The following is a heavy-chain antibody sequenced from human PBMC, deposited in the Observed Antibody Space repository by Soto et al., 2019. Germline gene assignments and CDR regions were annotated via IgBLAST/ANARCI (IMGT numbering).Heavy chain of an antibody. CDR3: AHRRPSLSSEGRILTGYFDAFDI. Sequence: HITLKESGPTLVKPTQTLKLSCTLSGFSLSNSGVGVGWIRQPPGKALEWLALIYWDDDKRYSPSLKSRLPNAKDTPKIHVVLTMTTLDTVDTATYYCAHRRPSLSSEGRILTGYFDAFDIWGQGTMVTVSS. V-gene: IGHV2-5*02. J-gene: IGHJ3*02. CDR1: GFSLSNSGVG. D-gene: IGHD3-9*01. CDR2: IYWDDDK.